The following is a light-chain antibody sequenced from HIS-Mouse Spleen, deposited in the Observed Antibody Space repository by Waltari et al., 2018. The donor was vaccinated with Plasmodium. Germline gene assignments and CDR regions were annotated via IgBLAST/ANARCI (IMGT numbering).Light chain of an antibody. CDR3: QQYNNWSFT. CDR1: QSVSSN. J-gene: IGKJ3*01. CDR2: GAS. V-gene: IGKV3-15*01. Sequence: EIVMTQSPATLSVSPGERAPLSCRASQSVSSNLAWYQQKPGQAPRLLIHGASTRATGIPARFSGSGSGTEFTLTISSLQSEDFAVYYCQQYNNWSFTFGPGTKVDIK.